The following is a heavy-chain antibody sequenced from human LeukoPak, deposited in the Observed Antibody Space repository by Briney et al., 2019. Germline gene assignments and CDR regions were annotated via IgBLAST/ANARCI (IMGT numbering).Heavy chain of an antibody. CDR2: IYHSGST. D-gene: IGHD1-26*01. CDR3: AREYSGSYSGYFDY. Sequence: PSETLSLTCAVSGGSISSTNWWNWVRQPPGKGLEWIGEIYHSGSTNYNPSLKSRVTISVDKSKNQFSLNLSSVTAADTALYYCAREYSGSYSGYFDYWGQGTLVTVSS. CDR1: GGSISSTNW. J-gene: IGHJ4*02. V-gene: IGHV4-4*02.